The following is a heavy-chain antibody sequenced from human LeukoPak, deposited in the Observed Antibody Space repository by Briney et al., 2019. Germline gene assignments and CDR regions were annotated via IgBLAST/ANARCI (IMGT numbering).Heavy chain of an antibody. V-gene: IGHV4-59*01. CDR3: ARGSSSGWFLGDV. Sequence: SETLSLTCTVSGGSISSYYWSWIRQPPGKGLEWIGYIFYSGSTNYNPSLKSRVTISVDTSKNQFSLKLSSVTAADTAVYHCARGSSSGWFLGDVWGKGTTVTVSS. D-gene: IGHD6-19*01. J-gene: IGHJ6*04. CDR1: GGSISSYY. CDR2: IFYSGST.